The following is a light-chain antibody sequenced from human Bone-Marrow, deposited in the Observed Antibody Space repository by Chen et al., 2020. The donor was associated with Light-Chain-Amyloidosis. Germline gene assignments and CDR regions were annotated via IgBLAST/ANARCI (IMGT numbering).Light chain of an antibody. CDR3: SSYAGTYTWV. CDR2: DVN. Sequence: QSALTQPRSESGSLGRSVTISCTGTSSDVGAYTYVSWYQQHPGKAPKLIIYDVNKRPSGVPDRFSGSQSGSTASLTISRLQADDESDYFCSSYAGTYTWVFGGGTKLTVL. J-gene: IGLJ3*02. CDR1: SSDVGAYTY. V-gene: IGLV2-11*01.